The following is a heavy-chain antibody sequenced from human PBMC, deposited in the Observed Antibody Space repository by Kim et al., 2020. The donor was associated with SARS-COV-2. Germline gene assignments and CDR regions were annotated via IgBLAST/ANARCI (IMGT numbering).Heavy chain of an antibody. Sequence: GGSLRLSCAASGFTFSSYAMHWVRQAPGKGLEWVAVISYDGSNKYYVDSVKGRFTISRDNSKNTLYLQMNSLRAEDTAVYYCAREALGYCSGGSCYGVDYYYGMDVWGQGTTVTVSS. J-gene: IGHJ6*02. CDR3: AREALGYCSGGSCYGVDYYYGMDV. CDR2: ISYDGSNK. V-gene: IGHV3-30*04. D-gene: IGHD2-15*01. CDR1: GFTFSSYA.